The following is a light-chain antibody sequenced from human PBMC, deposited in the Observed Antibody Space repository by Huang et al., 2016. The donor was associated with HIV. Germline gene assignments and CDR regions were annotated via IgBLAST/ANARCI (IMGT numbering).Light chain of an antibody. J-gene: IGKJ2*01. CDR1: QSISSW. V-gene: IGKV1-5*03. CDR3: QQYHSYAT. Sequence: DIQMTQSPSTLSASVGDRVTITCRASQSISSWLAWYQQKPGKAPRLLIYNASNLEGGVPSRFGGSGSETEFTLTISRLQPDDFATYYCQQYHSYATFGQGTKLEIK. CDR2: NAS.